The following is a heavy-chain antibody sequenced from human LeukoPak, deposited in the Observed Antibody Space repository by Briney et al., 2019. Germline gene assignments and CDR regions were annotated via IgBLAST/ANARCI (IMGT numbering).Heavy chain of an antibody. J-gene: IGHJ5*02. D-gene: IGHD1-26*01. V-gene: IGHV1-18*01. CDR3: ARDNSVGDYAWWFDP. CDR1: GYTFTSYD. Sequence: ASVKVSCKASGYTFTSYDIGWVRQAPGQGLEWMGWISAYNDNTNYAQKLQGRVTMTRDMSTSTDYMELSSLRSEDTAVYYCARDNSVGDYAWWFDPWGQGTLVTVSS. CDR2: ISAYNDNT.